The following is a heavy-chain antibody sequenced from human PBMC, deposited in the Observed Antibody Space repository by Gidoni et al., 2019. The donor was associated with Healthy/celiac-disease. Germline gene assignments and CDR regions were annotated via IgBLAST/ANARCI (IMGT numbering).Heavy chain of an antibody. V-gene: IGHV3-30*18. CDR2: ISYVGSNK. J-gene: IGHJ6*02. CDR3: AKEGLGYCSGGSCYSSLYYGMDV. D-gene: IGHD2-15*01. Sequence: QVQLVESGGGVVKPGRSLRLPCAASGFTFSSYGMHWVRQAPGKGLEWVAVISYVGSNKYYAASVKDRFTISRDNSKNTLYLQMNSLRAEDTAVYYCAKEGLGYCSGGSCYSSLYYGMDVWGQGTTVTVSS. CDR1: GFTFSSYG.